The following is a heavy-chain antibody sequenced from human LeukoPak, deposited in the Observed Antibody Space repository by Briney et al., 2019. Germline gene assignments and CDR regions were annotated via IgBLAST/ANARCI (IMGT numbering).Heavy chain of an antibody. V-gene: IGHV3-21*06. CDR1: GFTFSTYE. Sequence: GASLRLSCAASGFTFSTYEMNWVRQAPGKGVEGVSSIGTDGYSYSAVSVKGRFTISRDNAKSTLYLQMDSLTVEDTALYYCARGTIGGNPASAYWGQGTLVTVSS. D-gene: IGHD4-23*01. CDR3: ARGTIGGNPASAY. CDR2: IGTDGYS. J-gene: IGHJ4*02.